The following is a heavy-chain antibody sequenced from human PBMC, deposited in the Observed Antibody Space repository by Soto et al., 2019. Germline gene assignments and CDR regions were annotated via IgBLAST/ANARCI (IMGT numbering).Heavy chain of an antibody. D-gene: IGHD6-6*01. J-gene: IGHJ5*01. CDR1: GFTFTDAW. V-gene: IGHV3-15*01. CDR2: VKSQIDGGTT. CDR3: ATGSARFDF. Sequence: EVQLVESGGGSVNPGGSVRLSCAASGFTFTDAWMNWVRQVPGEGLGWVGHVKSQIDGGTTDSAAALDGRVTISRDDSKNMVYLQMNRLRTDDTAVYYCATGSARFDFWGQGTLVTVSS.